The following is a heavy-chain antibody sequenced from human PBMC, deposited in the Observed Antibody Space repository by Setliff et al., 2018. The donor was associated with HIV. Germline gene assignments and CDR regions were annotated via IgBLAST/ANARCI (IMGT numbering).Heavy chain of an antibody. CDR2: LYHSGTN. D-gene: IGHD2-2*01. CDR3: ARQSTTSRDFDS. CDR1: GYSISSGYF. Sequence: ETLSLTCAVSGYSISSGYFWGWIRQPPGKGLEWIGSLYHSGTNFYNPSLKSRVTISLDTSTNRFSLKLNSVTAADTAIYYCARQSTTSRDFDSWGQGTLVTVSS. V-gene: IGHV4-38-2*01. J-gene: IGHJ4*02.